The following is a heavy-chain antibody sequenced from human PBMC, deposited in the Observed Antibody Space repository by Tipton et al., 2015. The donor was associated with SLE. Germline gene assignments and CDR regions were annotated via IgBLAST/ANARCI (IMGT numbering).Heavy chain of an antibody. V-gene: IGHV4-39*07. CDR2: TYYSGST. CDR1: GVSISSSSYY. J-gene: IGHJ4*02. D-gene: IGHD3-22*01. CDR3: ADRGGYFSFDY. Sequence: TLSLTCTVSGVSISSSSYYWGGIRPPPGKGLEWIGTTYYSGSTYYNPSLKSRVTISVDTSKNQFSLKLSSVTAADTAVYYCADRGGYFSFDYWGQGTLVTVSS.